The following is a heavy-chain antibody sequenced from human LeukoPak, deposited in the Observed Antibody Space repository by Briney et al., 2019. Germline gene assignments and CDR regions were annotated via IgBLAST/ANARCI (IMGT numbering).Heavy chain of an antibody. V-gene: IGHV1-3*04. CDR3: ARITGPGGYFDF. CDR2: INTDNSNT. Sequence: GASVKVSCKASGYTFISKGIHWVRQAPGQRLEWMAWINTDNSNTKRSQTLLGRVTITRDTSATTAYMELSSLRFEDTAVYYCARITGPGGYFDFWGQGTLVTVSS. CDR1: GYTFISKG. D-gene: IGHD3-16*01. J-gene: IGHJ4*02.